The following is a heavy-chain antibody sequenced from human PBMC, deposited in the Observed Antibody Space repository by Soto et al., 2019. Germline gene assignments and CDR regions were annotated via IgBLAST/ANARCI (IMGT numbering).Heavy chain of an antibody. CDR3: ARDGYCSSTSCPGADAFDI. V-gene: IGHV4-30-4*01. J-gene: IGHJ3*02. CDR1: GGSISCGDYY. D-gene: IGHD2-2*01. Sequence: QVQLQESGPGLVKPSQTLSLTCTVSGGSISCGDYYWSWIRQPPGKGLEWIGYIYYSGSTYYNPSLKSRVTISVDTSKNQFSLKLSSVTAADTAVYYCARDGYCSSTSCPGADAFDIWGQGTMVTVSS. CDR2: IYYSGST.